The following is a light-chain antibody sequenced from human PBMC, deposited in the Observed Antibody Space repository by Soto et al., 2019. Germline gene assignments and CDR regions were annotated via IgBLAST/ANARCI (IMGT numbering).Light chain of an antibody. J-gene: IGLJ3*02. CDR3: CSYAGSRMWV. CDR1: SSDVGSYNH. V-gene: IGLV2-23*02. CDR2: EVN. Sequence: QSALTQPASVSGSLGQSITISCTGTSSDVGSYNHVSWYQQHPGKVPKILIYEVNKRPSGVSNRFSGSKSGNTASLTISGLQAEDEADYYCCSYAGSRMWVLGGGTKVTVL.